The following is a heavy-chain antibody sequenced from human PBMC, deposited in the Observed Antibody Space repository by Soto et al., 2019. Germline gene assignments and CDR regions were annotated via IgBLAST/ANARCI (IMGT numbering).Heavy chain of an antibody. D-gene: IGHD5-12*01. J-gene: IGHJ5*02. CDR2: FNPEDGET. Sequence: GASVMVSCKVSGYTLTELSMHWVRQAPGKGLEWMGGFNPEDGETIYAQKFQGRVTMTEDTSTDTAYMELSSLRSEDTAVYYCATVVDIVATHNWFDPWGQGTLVTVSS. V-gene: IGHV1-24*01. CDR3: ATVVDIVATHNWFDP. CDR1: GYTLTELS.